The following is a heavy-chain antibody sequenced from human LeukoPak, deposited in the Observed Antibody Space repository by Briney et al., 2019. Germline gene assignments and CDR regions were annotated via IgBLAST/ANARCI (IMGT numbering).Heavy chain of an antibody. CDR3: ARVTFGYGMDV. J-gene: IGHJ6*02. V-gene: IGHV3-33*01. CDR1: GFTFSSYG. Sequence: GRSLRLYCAASGFTFSSYGMHWVRQAPGKGLEWVAVIWYDGSNKYYADSVKGRFTISRDNSKNTLYLQMNSLRAEDTAVYYCARVTFGYGMDVWGQGTTVTVSS. CDR2: IWYDGSNK. D-gene: IGHD3-16*01.